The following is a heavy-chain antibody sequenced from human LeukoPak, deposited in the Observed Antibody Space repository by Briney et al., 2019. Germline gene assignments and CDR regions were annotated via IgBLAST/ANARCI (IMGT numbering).Heavy chain of an antibody. D-gene: IGHD3-10*01. CDR1: GYTFTSYG. V-gene: IGHV1-18*01. J-gene: IGHJ6*02. Sequence: ASVKVSCKASGYTFTSYGISWVRQAPGQGLGWMGWISAYNGNTNYAQKLQGRVTMTTDTSTSTAYMELRSLRSDDTAVYYCVREVTMVRGVITFYNYNGMDVWGQGTAVTVSS. CDR2: ISAYNGNT. CDR3: VREVTMVRGVITFYNYNGMDV.